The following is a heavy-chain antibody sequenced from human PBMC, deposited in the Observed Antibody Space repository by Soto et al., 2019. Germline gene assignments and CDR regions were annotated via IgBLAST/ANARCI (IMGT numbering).Heavy chain of an antibody. V-gene: IGHV3-23*01. CDR3: AFNRGSGSYYFDY. J-gene: IGHJ4*02. CDR2: ISGGGETT. Sequence: EVQLLESGGGLVQPGGSLRLSCAASGFTFSSYAMWWVRQAPGKGLECVSAISGGGETTYYADSVKGRFTISRDNSKNTLYLQMNSLRAEDTAVYYCAFNRGSGSYYFDYWGQGPLVTVSS. CDR1: GFTFSSYA. D-gene: IGHD3-10*01.